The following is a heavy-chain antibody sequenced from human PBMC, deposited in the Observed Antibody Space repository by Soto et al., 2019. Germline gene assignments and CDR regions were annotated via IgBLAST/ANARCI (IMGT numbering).Heavy chain of an antibody. J-gene: IGHJ4*02. CDR2: IWYDGSNK. V-gene: IGHV3-33*01. Sequence: GGSLRLSCAASGFTFSSYGMHWVRQAPGKGLEWVAVIWYDGSNKYYADSVKGRFTISRDNSKNTLYLQMNSLRAEDTAVYYCARGPNYVWGNLPHFDYWGQGTLVTVAS. CDR3: ARGPNYVWGNLPHFDY. CDR1: GFTFSSYG. D-gene: IGHD3-16*01.